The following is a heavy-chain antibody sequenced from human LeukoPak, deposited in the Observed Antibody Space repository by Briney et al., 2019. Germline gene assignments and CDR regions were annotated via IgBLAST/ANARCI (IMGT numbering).Heavy chain of an antibody. CDR2: ISYDGSNK. D-gene: IGHD6-19*01. Sequence: PGGSLRLSCAASGFTLSSYAMHWVRQAPGKGLEWVAVISYDGSNKYYADSVKGRFTISRDNSKNTLYLQMNSLRAEDTAVYYCARDPPSEQWPPLQYFQHWGQGTLATVSS. V-gene: IGHV3-30-3*01. J-gene: IGHJ1*01. CDR3: ARDPPSEQWPPLQYFQH. CDR1: GFTLSSYA.